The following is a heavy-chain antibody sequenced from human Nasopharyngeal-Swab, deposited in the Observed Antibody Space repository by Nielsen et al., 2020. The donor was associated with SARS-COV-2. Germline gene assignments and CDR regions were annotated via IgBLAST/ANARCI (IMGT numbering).Heavy chain of an antibody. J-gene: IGHJ5*02. Sequence: SVKVSCKASGGTFSSYAISWVRQAPGQGLEWMGGIIPIFSTANYAQKFQGRVTITADESTSTAYMELSSLRSEDTAVYYCAVYGSGSYYNNWFDPWGQGTLVTVSS. CDR2: IIPIFSTA. CDR3: AVYGSGSYYNNWFDP. CDR1: GGTFSSYA. V-gene: IGHV1-69*13. D-gene: IGHD3-10*01.